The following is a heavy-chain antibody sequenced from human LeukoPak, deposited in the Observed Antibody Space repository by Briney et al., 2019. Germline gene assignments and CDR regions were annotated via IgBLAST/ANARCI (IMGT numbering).Heavy chain of an antibody. J-gene: IGHJ3*02. Sequence: GGSLRHPCAASGFTFSSYAMSWVPQAPGKGLEWVSAISGSGGSTYYADSVKGRFTISRDNSKNTLYLQMNSLRAEDTAVYYCAKTGYCGGDCYSGAFDIWGQGTMVTVSS. V-gene: IGHV3-23*01. CDR2: ISGSGGST. CDR3: AKTGYCGGDCYSGAFDI. CDR1: GFTFSSYA. D-gene: IGHD2-21*02.